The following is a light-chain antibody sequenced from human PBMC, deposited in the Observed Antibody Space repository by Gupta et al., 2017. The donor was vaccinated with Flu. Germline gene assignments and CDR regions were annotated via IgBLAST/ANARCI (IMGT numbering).Light chain of an antibody. CDR3: QQRANWPPIT. Sequence: SHSGNTYMAWYQHTPGQPPRLLIYDASVRATGVPARFSGGGSGTDFTLTIIILEPEDIGVYYCQQRANWPPITFGRGTRLELK. J-gene: IGKJ5*01. CDR2: DAS. V-gene: IGKV3-11*01. CDR1: HSGNTY.